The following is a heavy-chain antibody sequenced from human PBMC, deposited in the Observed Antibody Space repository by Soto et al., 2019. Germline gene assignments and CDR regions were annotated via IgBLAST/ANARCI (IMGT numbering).Heavy chain of an antibody. Sequence: EVQLVASGGGLIQPGGSLRLSCAASGFAVNSDYMSWVRQAPGKGLEWVSVIFGGGTTYYSDSVKGRFTISRDNSKNTVFLQMNSLRAEDKAVYYCVRTSSYWGQGTRVIVSS. CDR3: VRTSSY. J-gene: IGHJ4*02. CDR1: GFAVNSDY. D-gene: IGHD2-2*01. CDR2: IFGGGTT. V-gene: IGHV3-53*01.